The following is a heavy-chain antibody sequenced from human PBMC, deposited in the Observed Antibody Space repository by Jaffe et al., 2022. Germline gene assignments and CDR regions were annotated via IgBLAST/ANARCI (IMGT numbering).Heavy chain of an antibody. V-gene: IGHV4-34*01. CDR2: INHSGST. CDR1: GGSFSGYY. D-gene: IGHD4-17*01. CDR3: ARGRWATVTRPHVYFDY. J-gene: IGHJ4*02. Sequence: QVQLQQWGAGLLKPSETLSLTCAVYGGSFSGYYWSWIRQPPGKGLEWIGEINHSGSTNYNPSLKSRVTISVDTSKNQFSLKLSSVTAADTAVYYCARGRWATVTRPHVYFDYWGQGTLVTVSS.